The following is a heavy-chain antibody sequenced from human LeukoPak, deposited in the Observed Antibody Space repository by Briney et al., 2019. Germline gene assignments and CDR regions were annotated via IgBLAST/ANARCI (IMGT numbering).Heavy chain of an antibody. Sequence: SVKVSCKASGGTFSSYAVSWVRQAPGQGLEWMGRIIPILGIANYAQKFQGRVTITADKSTSTAYMELSSLRSEDTAVYYCARGLGIVVVVAATTLGAFDIWGQGTMVTVSS. V-gene: IGHV1-69*04. CDR2: IIPILGIA. J-gene: IGHJ3*02. CDR3: ARGLGIVVVVAATTLGAFDI. CDR1: GGTFSSYA. D-gene: IGHD2-15*01.